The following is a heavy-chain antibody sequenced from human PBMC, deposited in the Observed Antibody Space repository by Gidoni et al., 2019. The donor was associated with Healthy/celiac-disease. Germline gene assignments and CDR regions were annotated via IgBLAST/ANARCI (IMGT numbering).Heavy chain of an antibody. V-gene: IGHV1-2*06. Sequence: QVQLVQSGAEVKKPGASVTVSCKASGYTFTGYYMHWVRQAPGQGLEWMGRSNPNSGGTNYAQKFQGRVTMTRDTSISTAYMELSRLRSDDTAVYYCARGVAAAGTAGYYFDYWGQGTLVTVSS. D-gene: IGHD6-13*01. CDR1: GYTFTGYY. J-gene: IGHJ4*02. CDR2: SNPNSGGT. CDR3: ARGVAAAGTAGYYFDY.